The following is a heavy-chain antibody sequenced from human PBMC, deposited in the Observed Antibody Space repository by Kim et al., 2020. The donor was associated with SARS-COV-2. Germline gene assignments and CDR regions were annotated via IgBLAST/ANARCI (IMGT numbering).Heavy chain of an antibody. J-gene: IGHJ4*02. CDR3: ARDPGRDGYNEGLFFDY. CDR2: ISYDGSNK. D-gene: IGHD5-12*01. Sequence: GGSLRLSCAASGFTFSSYAMHWVRQAPGKGLEWVAVISYDGSNKYYADSVKGRFTISRDNSKNTLYLQMNSLRAEDTAVYYCARDPGRDGYNEGLFFDYWGQGTLVTVSS. CDR1: GFTFSSYA. V-gene: IGHV3-30-3*01.